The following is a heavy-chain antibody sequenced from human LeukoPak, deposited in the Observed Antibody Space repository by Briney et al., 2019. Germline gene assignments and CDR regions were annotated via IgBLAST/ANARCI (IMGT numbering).Heavy chain of an antibody. CDR2: IRYTAST. V-gene: IGHV4-59*01. CDR1: GGSISSYY. J-gene: IGHJ4*02. D-gene: IGHD3-9*01. Sequence: SETLSLTCTVSGGSISSYYWSWIRQPPGKGLEWIGYIRYTASTKYNPSPQSRVTMSLDTSKNQFSLKLSSLTAADTAVYYCARGYDILTGYYRFGYWGQGTLVTVSS. CDR3: ARGYDILTGYYRFGY.